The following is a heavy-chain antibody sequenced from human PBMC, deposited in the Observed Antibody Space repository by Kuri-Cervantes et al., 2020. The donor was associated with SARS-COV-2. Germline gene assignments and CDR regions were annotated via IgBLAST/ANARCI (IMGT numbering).Heavy chain of an antibody. V-gene: IGHV4-61*01. CDR3: ARSPYDFWSGSWG. J-gene: IGHJ4*02. D-gene: IGHD3-3*01. CDR2: IYHTGSP. CDR1: GGSVSDRNSY. Sequence: GSLRLSCTVSGGSVSDRNSYWTWIRQSPGKGLGWIGYIYHTGSPTYSPSLKSRVTISLDKPKNQFSLRLTSVTAADTAVYYCARSPYDFWSGSWGWGQGTLVTVSS.